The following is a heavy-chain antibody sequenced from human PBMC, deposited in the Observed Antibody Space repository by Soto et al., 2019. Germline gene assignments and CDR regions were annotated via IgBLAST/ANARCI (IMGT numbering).Heavy chain of an antibody. Sequence: LSLTCAVSGGSIGGVGYSWSWIRQPPGGGLEWIGYMYHSGTFLKSPSLKTRLTMSLDMSKNQFSLTLNSMTAADAAVYYCARAQFYSGSGNYNNLMFDAWGQGIQVTVSS. J-gene: IGHJ5*02. CDR2: MYHSGTF. D-gene: IGHD3-10*01. CDR1: GGSIGGVGYS. V-gene: IGHV4-30-2*01. CDR3: ARAQFYSGSGNYNNLMFDA.